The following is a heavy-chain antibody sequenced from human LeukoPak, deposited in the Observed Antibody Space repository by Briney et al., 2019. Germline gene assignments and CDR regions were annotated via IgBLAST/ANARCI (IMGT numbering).Heavy chain of an antibody. Sequence: GRSLRLSCAASGYTFSSYGMSWVRQAPGKGLEWVSAISGSGGSTYYADSVKGRFTISRDNSKNTLYLQMNSLRDEDTAVYYCAKLGIAAAGSFDYWGQGTLVTVSS. V-gene: IGHV3-23*01. CDR2: ISGSGGST. CDR3: AKLGIAAAGSFDY. D-gene: IGHD6-13*01. CDR1: GYTFSSYG. J-gene: IGHJ4*02.